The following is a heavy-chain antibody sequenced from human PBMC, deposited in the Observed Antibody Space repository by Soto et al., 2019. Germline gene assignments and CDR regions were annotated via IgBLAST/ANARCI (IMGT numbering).Heavy chain of an antibody. CDR1: GLTFSDYY. CDR3: ALDCSGGSCYVDY. V-gene: IGHV3-11*01. J-gene: IGHJ4*02. D-gene: IGHD2-15*01. Sequence: QVQLVESGGGLVKPGGSLRLSCAASGLTFSDYYITWIRQAPGKGLEWVSYFGISGTTMYYAASVKGRFTISRDNVKNSRYLQMNSLRAEDTAVYYCALDCSGGSCYVDYWGQGTLVTVSS. CDR2: FGISGTTM.